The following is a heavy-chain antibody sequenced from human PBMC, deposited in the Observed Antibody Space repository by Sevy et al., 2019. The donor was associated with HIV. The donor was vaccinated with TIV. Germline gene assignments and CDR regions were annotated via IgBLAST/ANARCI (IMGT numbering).Heavy chain of an antibody. CDR3: ARGGALIYYDTIGFQNFFDS. D-gene: IGHD3-22*01. J-gene: IGHJ4*02. Sequence: SETLSLTCTVSGGSISGHYWGWIRQSPGKGLEWIAYVYDSGSSNYNPSLRSRVTISLDTSKGQFSLRLGSFTAADTAVYFCARGGALIYYDTIGFQNFFDSWGPGTPVTVSS. CDR1: GGSISGHY. V-gene: IGHV4-59*11. CDR2: VYDSGSS.